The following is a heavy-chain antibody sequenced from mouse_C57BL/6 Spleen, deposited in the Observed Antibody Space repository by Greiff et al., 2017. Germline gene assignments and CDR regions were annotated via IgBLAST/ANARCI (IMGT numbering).Heavy chain of an antibody. V-gene: IGHV2-5*01. CDR3: AKGGIISGSSWYFDV. Sequence: QVQLKQSGPGLVQPSQSLSITCTVSGFSLTSYGVHWVRQSPGKGLEWLGVIWRGGSTDYNAAFMSRLSITKDNSKSQVFFKMNSLQADETAIYXCAKGGIISGSSWYFDVWGTGTTVTVSS. D-gene: IGHD1-1*01. CDR2: IWRGGST. J-gene: IGHJ1*03. CDR1: GFSLTSYG.